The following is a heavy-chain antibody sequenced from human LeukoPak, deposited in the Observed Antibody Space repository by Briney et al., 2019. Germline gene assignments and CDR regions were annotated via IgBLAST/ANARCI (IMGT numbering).Heavy chain of an antibody. V-gene: IGHV4-30-4*01. CDR1: GGSLSSGDYY. Sequence: SETLSLTCTVSGGSLSSGDYYWSWIRQPPGKGLEYIGYINYRGSTTYNPSLKSRVTISVDTSKNQFSLKLSSVTAADTAVYYCARAPVGYCSGGTCKRYFDYWGQGTLATVSS. CDR2: INYRGST. CDR3: ARAPVGYCSGGTCKRYFDY. D-gene: IGHD2-15*01. J-gene: IGHJ4*02.